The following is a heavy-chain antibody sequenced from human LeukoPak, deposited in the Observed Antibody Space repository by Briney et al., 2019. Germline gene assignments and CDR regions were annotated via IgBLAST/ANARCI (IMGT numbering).Heavy chain of an antibody. J-gene: IGHJ4*02. CDR3: ARVSYSSSSPGGDY. Sequence: GGSLRLSCAASGFTFSSYGMHWVRQAPGKGLEWVAFIRYDGSNKYYADSVKGRFTISRDNSKNTLYLQMNSLRAEDTAVYYCARVSYSSSSPGGDYWGQGTLVTVSS. D-gene: IGHD6-6*01. CDR1: GFTFSSYG. CDR2: IRYDGSNK. V-gene: IGHV3-30*02.